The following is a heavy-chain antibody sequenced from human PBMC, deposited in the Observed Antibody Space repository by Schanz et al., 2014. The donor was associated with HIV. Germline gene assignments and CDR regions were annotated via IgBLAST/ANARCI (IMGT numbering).Heavy chain of an antibody. J-gene: IGHJ6*02. CDR3: AKDRNHYDSRYRGKGNYYHYYGMDV. Sequence: QVQLVESGGGVVQPGRSLRLSCAASGFTFDSYGIHWVRQAPGKGLEWVAVISYDGTNKKFADSVKGRFTISRDNSKNTRYLQMKSLRPEDTAVYYCAKDRNHYDSRYRGKGNYYHYYGMDVWGQGTTVTVSS. CDR1: GFTFDSYG. D-gene: IGHD3-22*01. V-gene: IGHV3-30*18. CDR2: ISYDGTNK.